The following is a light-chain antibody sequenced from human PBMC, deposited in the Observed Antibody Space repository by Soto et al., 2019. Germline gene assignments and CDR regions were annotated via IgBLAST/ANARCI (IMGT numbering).Light chain of an antibody. CDR3: QQYGSSPLT. CDR1: QSVSSSY. CDR2: GAS. Sequence: EIVLTQSPGTLSLSPGERATLSCRASQSVSSSYLAWYQQKPGQAPRLLIYGASSRATGIPERFSGSGSGTGFTLTISRLEPEDFAVYSCQQYGSSPLTFGGGTKVESK. V-gene: IGKV3-20*01. J-gene: IGKJ4*01.